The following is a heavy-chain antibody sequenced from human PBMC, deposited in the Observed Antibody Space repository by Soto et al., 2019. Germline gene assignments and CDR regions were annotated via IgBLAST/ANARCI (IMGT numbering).Heavy chain of an antibody. V-gene: IGHV5-51*01. Sequence: GESLNISCKGSGYFFAGYLSAWVRQMPGKGLEWMGIIYPDNSNTKYSRSFQGQVTISADKSSSTAYLQWSSLKASDTAIYYCARQGAAVPTVPLIWFDPWGQGTLVTVSS. CDR2: IYPDNSNT. CDR1: GYFFAGYL. D-gene: IGHD6-13*01. CDR3: ARQGAAVPTVPLIWFDP. J-gene: IGHJ5*02.